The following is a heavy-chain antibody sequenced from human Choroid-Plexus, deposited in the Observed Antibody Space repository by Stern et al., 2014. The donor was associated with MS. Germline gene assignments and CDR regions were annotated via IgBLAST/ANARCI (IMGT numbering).Heavy chain of an antibody. Sequence: QVQLQESGPGLVKPSQTLSLTCTVSGVSITSSSFYWTWIRQPAGKGLEWIGRIYVRGHTDYNPSLKGRVTMSLDASKNQFSLELTSVTADDTAVYYCARQAGYYDNSAYYNYWGQGTLVTVSS. J-gene: IGHJ4*02. V-gene: IGHV4-61*02. CDR2: IYVRGHT. CDR3: ARQAGYYDNSAYYNY. D-gene: IGHD3-22*01. CDR1: GVSITSSSFY.